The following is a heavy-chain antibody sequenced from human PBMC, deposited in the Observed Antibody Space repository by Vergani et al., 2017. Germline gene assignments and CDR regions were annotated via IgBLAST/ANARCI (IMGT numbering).Heavy chain of an antibody. Sequence: EVQLLESGGGLVQPGGSLRLSCAASGFTFSSYAMSWVRQAPGKGLEWVSAISGSVGSTYYADSVKVRFTISRDNSKNTLYLQMNSLRAEATAVYYCAKDIRVVIPYDYFDYWGQGTLVTVSS. D-gene: IGHD3-3*01. CDR2: ISGSVGST. V-gene: IGHV3-23*01. J-gene: IGHJ4*02. CDR3: AKDIRVVIPYDYFDY. CDR1: GFTFSSYA.